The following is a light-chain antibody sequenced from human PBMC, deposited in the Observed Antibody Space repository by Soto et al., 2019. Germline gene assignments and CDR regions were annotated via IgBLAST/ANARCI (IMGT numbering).Light chain of an antibody. CDR3: SSYAASNNFYFV. Sequence: QSALTQPPSASGSPGQSVTISCTGTSSDVVGYNYVSWYQQYPGRAPKLMIYEVTKRPSGVPDRFSGSKSGNTASLTVSGLQADDEADYYCSSYAASNNFYFVFGGGTKLTVL. V-gene: IGLV2-8*01. CDR2: EVT. CDR1: SSDVVGYNY. J-gene: IGLJ3*02.